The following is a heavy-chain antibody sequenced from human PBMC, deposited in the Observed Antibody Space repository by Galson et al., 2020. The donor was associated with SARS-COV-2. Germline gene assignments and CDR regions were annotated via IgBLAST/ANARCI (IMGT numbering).Heavy chain of an antibody. CDR2: ISYDGSNK. Sequence: GGSLRLSCAASGFTFSSYGMHWVRQAPGKGLEWVAVISYDGSNKYYADSVKGRFTISRDNSKNTLYLQMNSLRAEDTAVYYCAKDLLRFLEWLLTYYYGMDVWGQGTTVTVSS. V-gene: IGHV3-30*18. D-gene: IGHD3-3*01. CDR1: GFTFSSYG. CDR3: AKDLLRFLEWLLTYYYGMDV. J-gene: IGHJ6*02.